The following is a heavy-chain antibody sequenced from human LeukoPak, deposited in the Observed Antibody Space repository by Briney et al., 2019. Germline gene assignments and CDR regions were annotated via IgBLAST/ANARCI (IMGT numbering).Heavy chain of an antibody. Sequence: GGSLRLSCAASGFTFSSHSMNWIRQAPGKGLEWVSSISGSTSYISYADSVKGRFTISRDNAKSSLYLQMNSLSAEDTAVYSCVRDSSGGGDCSSDYFDYWGQGTLVTVSS. CDR1: GFTFSSHS. J-gene: IGHJ4*02. CDR2: ISGSTSYI. V-gene: IGHV3-21*06. CDR3: VRDSSGGGDCSSDYFDY. D-gene: IGHD2-21*02.